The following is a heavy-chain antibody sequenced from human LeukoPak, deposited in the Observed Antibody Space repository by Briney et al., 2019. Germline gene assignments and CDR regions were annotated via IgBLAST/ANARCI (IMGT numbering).Heavy chain of an antibody. CDR3: ARAQHPNFDWLLYYYYYYGMDV. D-gene: IGHD3-9*01. Sequence: ASLKVSCKASGYTFTNYDFNWMRQATGQGLEWMGWMNPNSGSTGYAQKLQGRVTMTTDTSTSTAYMELRSLRSDDTAVYYCARAQHPNFDWLLYYYYYYGMDVWGQGTTVTVSS. V-gene: IGHV1-8*01. CDR2: MNPNSGST. J-gene: IGHJ6*02. CDR1: GYTFTNYD.